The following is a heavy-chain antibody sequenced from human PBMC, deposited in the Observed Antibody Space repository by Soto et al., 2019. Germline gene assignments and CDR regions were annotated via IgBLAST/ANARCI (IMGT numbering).Heavy chain of an antibody. J-gene: IGHJ4*02. CDR2: IHYSGST. Sequence: SETLSLTCTVSGGSISSGDYYWSWIRQPPGKGLEWIGYIHYSGSTYYNPSLKSRVTISVDTSKNQFSLKLSSVTAADTAVYYCARVWIGGYYLDYWGQGNLVTVSS. CDR3: ARVWIGGYYLDY. D-gene: IGHD3-22*01. V-gene: IGHV4-30-4*01. CDR1: GGSISSGDYY.